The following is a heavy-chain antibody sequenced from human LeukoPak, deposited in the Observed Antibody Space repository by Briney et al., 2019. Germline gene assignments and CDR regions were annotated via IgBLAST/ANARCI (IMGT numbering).Heavy chain of an antibody. Sequence: SGPALVKPTQTLTLTCTFSGFSLTTSGMRVSWIRQPPGKALEWLARIDWNDAKFYSTSLKTRLTISKDTSKNQVVLTMTNMDPVDTATYYCARIPNGDRGDFFVSSGQGTLVSVSS. D-gene: IGHD4-17*01. CDR2: IDWNDAK. CDR1: GFSLTTSGMR. V-gene: IGHV2-70*04. J-gene: IGHJ4*02. CDR3: ARIPNGDRGDFFVS.